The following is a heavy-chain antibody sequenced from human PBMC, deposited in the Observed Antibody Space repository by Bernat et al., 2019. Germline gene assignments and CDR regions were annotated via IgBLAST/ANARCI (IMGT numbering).Heavy chain of an antibody. Sequence: QVQLQESGPGLVKPSQTLSLTCTVSGGSISSGGYYWSWIRQHPGKGLEWIGYIYYSGSTYYNPSLKSRVTISVDTSKNQFSLKLSSVTAADTAVYYCARGSSSSWYYYYMDVWGKGTTVTVSS. D-gene: IGHD6-6*01. CDR1: GGSISSGGYY. V-gene: IGHV4-31*03. J-gene: IGHJ6*03. CDR2: IYYSGST. CDR3: ARGSSSSWYYYYMDV.